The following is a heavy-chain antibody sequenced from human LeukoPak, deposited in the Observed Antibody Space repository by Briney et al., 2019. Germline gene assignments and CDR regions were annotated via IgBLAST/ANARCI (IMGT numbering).Heavy chain of an antibody. V-gene: IGHV4-34*01. Sequence: SETLSLTCAVYGGSFSGYYWSWIRQPPGKGLEWIGEINHSGSTNHNPSLKSRVTISVDTSKNQFPLKLSSVTAADTAVYYCARGKSVTAIDYWGQGTLVTVSS. CDR2: INHSGST. CDR1: GGSFSGYY. D-gene: IGHD2-21*02. CDR3: ARGKSVTAIDY. J-gene: IGHJ4*02.